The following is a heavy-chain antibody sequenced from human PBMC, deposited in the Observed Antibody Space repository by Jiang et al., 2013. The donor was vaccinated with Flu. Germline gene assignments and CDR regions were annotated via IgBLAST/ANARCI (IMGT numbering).Heavy chain of an antibody. CDR3: ARRSQYCGNDCYYPFDY. CDR2: IVPLFHAT. D-gene: IGHD2-21*02. J-gene: IGHJ4*02. CDR1: GGDFSSYA. V-gene: IGHV1-69*01. Sequence: SGAEVKKPGSSVKVSCKTSGGDFSSYALSWVRQARGRGLEWVGGIVPLFHATNYAQKFQGRVTITADESTSTAYMELSSLRSEDTAIYYCARRSQYCGNDCYYPFDYWGQGTQVTVSS.